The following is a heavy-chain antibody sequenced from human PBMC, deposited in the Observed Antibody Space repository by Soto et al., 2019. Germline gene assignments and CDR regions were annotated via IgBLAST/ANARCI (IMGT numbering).Heavy chain of an antibody. J-gene: IGHJ6*03. CDR2: YGGSGGST. D-gene: IGHD3-16*01. CDR1: GFSFSTYG. V-gene: IGHV3-23*01. Sequence: DVQLLESGGGLAQRGGSLRLSCAASGFSFSTYGMTWFRQAPGKGLEWVSYGGSGGSTYYADSVKGRFTISRDNSKNTLYLQMNSLSAEDTAVYYCVKFRGRAYHYYYMDVWGNGTTVTVSS. CDR3: VKFRGRAYHYYYMDV.